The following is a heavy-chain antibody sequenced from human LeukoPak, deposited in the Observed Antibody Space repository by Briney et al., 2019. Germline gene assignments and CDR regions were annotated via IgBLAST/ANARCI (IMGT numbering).Heavy chain of an antibody. D-gene: IGHD6-19*01. CDR1: GFTFSSYS. CDR3: ARALWVAVTGNPRSWYFDL. Sequence: GGSLRLSCAASGFTFSSYSMNWVRQAPGKGLEWVSSISSSSSYIYYADSVKGRFTISRDNAKNSLYLQMNSLRAEDTAMYYCARALWVAVTGNPRSWYFDLWGRGTLVTVSS. CDR2: ISSSSSYI. J-gene: IGHJ2*01. V-gene: IGHV3-21*01.